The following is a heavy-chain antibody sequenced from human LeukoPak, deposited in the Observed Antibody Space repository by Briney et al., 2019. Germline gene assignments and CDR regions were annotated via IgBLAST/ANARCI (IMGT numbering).Heavy chain of an antibody. CDR3: ARRSYRAVRGVIISDYYYYYYMDV. V-gene: IGHV4-34*01. CDR1: GGSFSGYY. Sequence: SETLSLTCAVYGGSFSGYYWSWIRQPPGKGLEWIGEINHSGSTNYNPSLKSRVTISVDTSKNQFSLKLSSVTAADTAVYYCARRSYRAVRGVIISDYYYYYYMDVWGKGTTVTISS. D-gene: IGHD3-10*01. J-gene: IGHJ6*03. CDR2: INHSGST.